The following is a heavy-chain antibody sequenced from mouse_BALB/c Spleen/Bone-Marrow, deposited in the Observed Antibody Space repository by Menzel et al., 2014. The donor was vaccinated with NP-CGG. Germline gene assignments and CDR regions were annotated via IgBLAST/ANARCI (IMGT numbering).Heavy chain of an antibody. CDR3: SRGADGYYGDYVMDY. CDR1: GYTFTSYR. CDR2: IYPGNGPT. Sequence: SGAELVRSGSSVKMSCKASGYTFTSYRMHWVKQTPGQGLEWIGNIYPGNGPTNYNQWFKGKATLTADASSSAAYMQISSLTSEDSAVYFCSRGADGYYGDYVMDYWDQGTSVTVSS. D-gene: IGHD2-3*01. J-gene: IGHJ4*01. V-gene: IGHV1-12*01.